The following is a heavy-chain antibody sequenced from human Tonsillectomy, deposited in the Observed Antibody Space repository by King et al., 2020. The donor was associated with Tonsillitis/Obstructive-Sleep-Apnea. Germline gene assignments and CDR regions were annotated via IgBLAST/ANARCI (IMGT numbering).Heavy chain of an antibody. V-gene: IGHV3-21*01. CDR3: ATTTTVTTYAFDI. Sequence: QLVQSGGGLVKPGGSLRLSCAASGFTFSSYSMNWVRQAPGKGLEWVSSISSSSSYIYYADSVKGRFTISSDNAKNSLYLQMNSLRAEDTAVYYCATTTTVTTYAFDIWGQGTMVTVSS. J-gene: IGHJ3*02. CDR1: GFTFSSYS. D-gene: IGHD4-17*01. CDR2: ISSSSSYI.